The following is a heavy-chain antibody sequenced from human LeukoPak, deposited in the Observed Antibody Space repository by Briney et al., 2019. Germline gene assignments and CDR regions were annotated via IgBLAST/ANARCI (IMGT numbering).Heavy chain of an antibody. CDR2: INPNSGGT. CDR3: ARDSDILTGYYNPYNWFDP. V-gene: IGHV1-2*02. J-gene: IGHJ5*02. D-gene: IGHD3-9*01. CDR1: GYTFTGYY. Sequence: ASVKVSCKASGYTFTGYYMHWVRQAPGQGLEWMGWINPNSGGTNYAQKFQGRVTMTRDTSISTAYMELSRLRSDDTAVYYCARDSDILTGYYNPYNWFDPWGQGTLVTVSS.